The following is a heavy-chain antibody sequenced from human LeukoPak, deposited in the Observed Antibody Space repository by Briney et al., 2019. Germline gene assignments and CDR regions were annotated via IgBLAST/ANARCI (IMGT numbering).Heavy chain of an antibody. J-gene: IGHJ3*02. CDR3: VNVMANDAFDI. D-gene: IGHD5-24*01. CDR1: GFTFSSYA. V-gene: IGHV3-30*14. CDR2: ISYDGSKK. Sequence: GRSLRLSCAASGFTFSSYAMDWIRQAPGKGLEWVAVISYDGSKKYYADSVRGRFTISRDNSKNTVYLQMSSLRAEDTAVYYCVNVMANDAFDIWGQGTMVTVSS.